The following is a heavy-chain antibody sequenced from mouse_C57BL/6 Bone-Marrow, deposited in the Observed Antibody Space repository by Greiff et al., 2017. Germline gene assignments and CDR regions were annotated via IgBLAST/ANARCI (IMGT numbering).Heavy chain of an antibody. CDR2: IDPEDGET. V-gene: IGHV14-2*01. Sequence: EVQGVESGAELVKPGASVKLSCTASGFNIKDYYMHWVKQRTEQGLEWIGRIDPEDGETKYAPKFQGKATITADTSSNTAYLQLSSLTSEDTAVYYCAPYYSNAWFAYWGQGTLVTVSA. D-gene: IGHD2-5*01. CDR1: GFNIKDYY. CDR3: APYYSNAWFAY. J-gene: IGHJ3*01.